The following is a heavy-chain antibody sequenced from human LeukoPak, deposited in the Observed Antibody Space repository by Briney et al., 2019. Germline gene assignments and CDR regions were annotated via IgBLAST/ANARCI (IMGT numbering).Heavy chain of an antibody. V-gene: IGHV3-23*01. D-gene: IGHD1-26*01. Sequence: QTGGSLRLSCAASGFTFSSYAMSWVRQAPGKGLEWVSGINDSGGSTSYADSVKGRFTISRDNSKNTLSLQMNSLSADDTARYYCARCIVGASRFGCWGQGTLVTVSS. CDR1: GFTFSSYA. J-gene: IGHJ4*02. CDR3: ARCIVGASRFGC. CDR2: INDSGGST.